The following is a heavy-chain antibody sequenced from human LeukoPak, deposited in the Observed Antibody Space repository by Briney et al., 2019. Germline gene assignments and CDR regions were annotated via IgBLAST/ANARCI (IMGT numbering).Heavy chain of an antibody. V-gene: IGHV3-23*01. CDR3: AKGSASGRPYYFDS. D-gene: IGHD2-15*01. CDR1: GFTFSSYA. CDR2: ITGSGGST. Sequence: GGSLRLSCAASGFTFSSYAMSWVRQAPGKGLEWVSAITGSGGSTYHADSVKGRFTISRDNSQNTLFLQMSSLRAEDSAIFYCAKGSASGRPYYFDSWGQRILVTVSS. J-gene: IGHJ4*02.